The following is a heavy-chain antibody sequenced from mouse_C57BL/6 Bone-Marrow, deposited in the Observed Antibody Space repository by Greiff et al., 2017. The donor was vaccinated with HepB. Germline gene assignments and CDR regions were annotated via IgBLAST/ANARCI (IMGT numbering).Heavy chain of an antibody. D-gene: IGHD1-1*01. CDR3: ARENTTVGFDY. Sequence: DVKLVESEGGLVQPGSSMKLSCTASGFTFSDYYMAWVRQVPEKGLEWVANINYDGSSTYYLDSLKSRFIISRDNAKNILYLQMSSLKSEDTATYYCARENTTVGFDYWGQGTTLTVSS. J-gene: IGHJ2*01. V-gene: IGHV5-16*01. CDR2: INYDGSST. CDR1: GFTFSDYY.